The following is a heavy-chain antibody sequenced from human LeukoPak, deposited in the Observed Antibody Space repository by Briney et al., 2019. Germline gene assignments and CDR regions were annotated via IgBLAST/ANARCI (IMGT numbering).Heavy chain of an antibody. D-gene: IGHD3-9*01. J-gene: IGHJ4*02. CDR3: ARDPTHYLRYGYFDY. CDR1: GFTFSGSA. CDR2: INNVASHI. Sequence: GGSLRLSCAASGFTFSGSAMNWVRQAPGKGLEWGSSINNVASHIYYAGSVRGRFTISRDNAKNLLYLQMDSLRAEDTAVYYCARDPTHYLRYGYFDYWGQGTLVTVSS. V-gene: IGHV3-21*01.